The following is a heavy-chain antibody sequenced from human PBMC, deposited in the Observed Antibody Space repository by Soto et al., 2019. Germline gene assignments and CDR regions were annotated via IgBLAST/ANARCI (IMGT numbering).Heavy chain of an antibody. CDR3: AKTTDRSGYYSRFDY. CDR1: GFTFSSYG. J-gene: IGHJ4*02. D-gene: IGHD3-22*01. V-gene: IGHV3-30*18. Sequence: QVQLVESGGGVVQPGMSLRLSCAASGFTFSSYGMHRVRQAPGKGLEWVAVISYDGSNKYYTDSVKGRFTISRDNSKNTLYLQMNSLGAEDTAVFYCAKTTDRSGYYSRFDYWGQGTLVTVSS. CDR2: ISYDGSNK.